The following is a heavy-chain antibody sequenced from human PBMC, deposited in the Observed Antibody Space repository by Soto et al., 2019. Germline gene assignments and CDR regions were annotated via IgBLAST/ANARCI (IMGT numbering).Heavy chain of an antibody. D-gene: IGHD2-2*01. CDR1: GVSFSGYY. J-gene: IGHJ4*02. CDR2: INHSGST. Sequence: PSETLSLTCAVYGVSFSGYYWSWIRQPPGKGLEWIGEINHSGSTNYNPSLKSRVTISVDTSKNQFSLKLSSVTAADTAVYYCARGGRDCSSTSCQKSRGMDDYWGQGTLVTVSS. CDR3: ARGGRDCSSTSCQKSRGMDDY. V-gene: IGHV4-34*01.